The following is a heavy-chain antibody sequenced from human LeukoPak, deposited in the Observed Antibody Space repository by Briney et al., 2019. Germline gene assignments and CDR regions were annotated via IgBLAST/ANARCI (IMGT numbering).Heavy chain of an antibody. CDR3: ARDRVAAAGGDY. CDR1: GDSISNYY. D-gene: IGHD6-13*01. Sequence: SETLSLTCTVSGDSISNYYWSWIRQPPGKGLEWIGYIYYSGSTNYNPSLKSRVTISVDTSKNQFSLKLSSVTAADTAVYYCARDRVAAAGGDYWGQGTLVTVSS. CDR2: IYYSGST. J-gene: IGHJ4*02. V-gene: IGHV4-59*01.